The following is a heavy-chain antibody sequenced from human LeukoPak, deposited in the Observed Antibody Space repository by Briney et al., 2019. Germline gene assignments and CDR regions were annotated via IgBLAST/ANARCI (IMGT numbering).Heavy chain of an antibody. CDR3: AGAYDSSGYSAFDI. Sequence: SETLSLTCTVSGGSISSSSYYWGWIRQPPGKGLEWIGSIYYSGSTYYNPSLKSRVTISVDTSKNQVSLKLSSVTAADTAVYYCAGAYDSSGYSAFDIWGQGTMVTVSS. V-gene: IGHV4-39*07. J-gene: IGHJ3*02. CDR2: IYYSGST. D-gene: IGHD3-22*01. CDR1: GGSISSSSYY.